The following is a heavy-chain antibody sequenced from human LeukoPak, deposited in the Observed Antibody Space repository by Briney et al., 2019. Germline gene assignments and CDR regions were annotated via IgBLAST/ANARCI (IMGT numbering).Heavy chain of an antibody. CDR2: ISAYNGNT. V-gene: IGHV1-18*01. CDR3: ARDTMTVPKSYFDY. D-gene: IGHD3-22*01. CDR1: GYTFTSYG. J-gene: IGHJ4*02. Sequence: ASVKVSCKASGYTFTSYGISWVRQAPGQGLEWMGWISAYNGNTNYAQKLQGRVTMTTDTSTSTAYMELRSLRSDDTAVYYCARDTMTVPKSYFDYWGQGTLVTVSS.